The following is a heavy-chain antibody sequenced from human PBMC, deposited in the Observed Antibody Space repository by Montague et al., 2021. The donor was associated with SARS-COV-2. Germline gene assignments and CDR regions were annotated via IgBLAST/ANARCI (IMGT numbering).Heavy chain of an antibody. CDR3: ARDGYNAHQNYWYFDL. CDR2: INYSGST. D-gene: IGHD5-24*01. Sequence: SETLSLTCTVSGGSISTYYWSWIRQPPGKGLEWIGYINYSGSTNYSPSLKGRVTISVDTSKNQFSLKLSSVTAADTAVYYCARDGYNAHQNYWYFDLWGRGTLVTVSS. J-gene: IGHJ2*01. CDR1: GGSISTYY. V-gene: IGHV4-59*12.